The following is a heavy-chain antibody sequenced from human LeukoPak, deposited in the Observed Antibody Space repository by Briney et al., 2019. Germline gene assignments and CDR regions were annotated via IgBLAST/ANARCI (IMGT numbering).Heavy chain of an antibody. CDR3: TRANDFWSGYSFDY. CDR2: IRSKAYGGTT. CDR1: GFTFSSYW. V-gene: IGHV3-49*04. Sequence: PGGSLRLSCAASGFTFSSYWMSWVRQAPGKGLEWVGFIRSKAYGGTTEYAASVKGRFTISRDDSKSIAYLQMNSLKTEDTAVYYCTRANDFWSGYSFDYWGQGTLVTVSS. D-gene: IGHD3-3*01. J-gene: IGHJ4*02.